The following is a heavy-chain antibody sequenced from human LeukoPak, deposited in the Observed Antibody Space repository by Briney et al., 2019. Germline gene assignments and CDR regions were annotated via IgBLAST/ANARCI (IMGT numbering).Heavy chain of an antibody. J-gene: IGHJ4*02. CDR3: ARDGDGDSGYYLGKGDY. Sequence: PGRSLRLSCAASGFTFDDYAMHWVRQAPGKGLEWVSGISWNSGSIGYADSVKGRFTISRDNAKNSLYLQMNSLRAEDTAVYYCARDGDGDSGYYLGKGDYWGQGTLVTVSS. V-gene: IGHV3-9*01. CDR1: GFTFDDYA. CDR2: ISWNSGSI. D-gene: IGHD3-22*01.